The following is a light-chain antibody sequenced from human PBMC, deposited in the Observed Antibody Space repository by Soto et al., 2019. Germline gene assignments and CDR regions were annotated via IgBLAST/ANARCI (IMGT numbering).Light chain of an antibody. J-gene: IGKJ4*01. CDR3: QQYNDWPPLT. V-gene: IGKV3D-15*01. CDR1: QSVSNN. Sequence: EIVLTQSPGTLSLSPGERATLSCRASQSVSNNYLAWYQQKPGQAPRLLIYDASNRATGIPARFSGSGSGTDFTLTISSLQSEDFAVYYCQQYNDWPPLTFGGGTKVDIK. CDR2: DAS.